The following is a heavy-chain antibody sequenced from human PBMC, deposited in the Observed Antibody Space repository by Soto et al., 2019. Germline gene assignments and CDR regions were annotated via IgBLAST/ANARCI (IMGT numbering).Heavy chain of an antibody. D-gene: IGHD2-2*01. Sequence: GESLKISCKGSGYSFTSYWIGWVRQMPGKGLEWMGIIYLGDSDTRYSPSFQGQVTISADKSISTAYLQWSSLKASDTAMYYCARQEFGCSSTSCYPAMHGMDVWGQGTTVTVSS. CDR1: GYSFTSYW. J-gene: IGHJ6*02. CDR2: IYLGDSDT. CDR3: ARQEFGCSSTSCYPAMHGMDV. V-gene: IGHV5-51*01.